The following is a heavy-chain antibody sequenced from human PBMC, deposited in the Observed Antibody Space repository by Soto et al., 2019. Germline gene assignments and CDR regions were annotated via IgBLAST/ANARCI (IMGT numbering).Heavy chain of an antibody. D-gene: IGHD6-13*01. CDR2: IIPIFGTA. Sequence: QVQLVQSGAEVKKPGSSVKVSCKASGGTFSSYAISWVRQAPGQGLEWMGGIIPIFGTANYAQKFQGRVTITADESTSTAYMELSSLRSEDTAVDYCARDLGIAAAGGLGPFDPWGQGTLVTVSS. V-gene: IGHV1-69*01. J-gene: IGHJ5*02. CDR1: GGTFSSYA. CDR3: ARDLGIAAAGGLGPFDP.